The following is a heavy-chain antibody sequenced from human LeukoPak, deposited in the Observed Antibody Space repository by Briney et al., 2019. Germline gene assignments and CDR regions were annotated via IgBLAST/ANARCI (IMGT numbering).Heavy chain of an antibody. D-gene: IGHD6-13*01. CDR1: GYTFTNNW. CDR2: INPNSGGT. V-gene: IGHV1-2*02. J-gene: IGHJ5*02. CDR3: ARARIAAAGMGFDP. Sequence: ASVKVSCKAFGYTFTNNWMHWVRQAPGQGLEWMGWINPNSGGTNYAQKFQGRVTMTRDTSISTAYMELSRLRSDDTAVYYCARARIAAAGMGFDPWGQGTLVTVSS.